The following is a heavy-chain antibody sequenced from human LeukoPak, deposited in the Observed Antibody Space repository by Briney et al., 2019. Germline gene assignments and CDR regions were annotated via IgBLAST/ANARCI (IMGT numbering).Heavy chain of an antibody. CDR1: GCSISSSSYY. D-gene: IGHD2-2*01. V-gene: IGHV4-39*01. J-gene: IGHJ4*02. CDR2: IYYSGST. Sequence: PSETLSLTCTVSGCSISSSSYYWGWIRQPPGKGLEWIGSIYYSGSTYYNPSLKSRVTISVDTSKNQFSLKLSSVSAADTAVYYCARQLGYCSSTSCYADKVDYWGQGTLVTVSS. CDR3: ARQLGYCSSTSCYADKVDY.